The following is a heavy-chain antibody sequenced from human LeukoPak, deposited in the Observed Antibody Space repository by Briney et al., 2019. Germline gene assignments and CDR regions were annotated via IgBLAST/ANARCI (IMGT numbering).Heavy chain of an antibody. CDR3: ARGTGSGDYLIDY. CDR1: GLTFSSYS. CDR2: ITATSSDM. V-gene: IGHV3-48*01. Sequence: GGSLRLSCAASGLTFSSYSLHWVRQAPGKGLEWLSYITATSSDMYYVDSVRGRFTISRDNAENSVYLQMSSLRVEDTAVYYCARGTGSGDYLIDYWGQGTLVTVSS. D-gene: IGHD5-12*01. J-gene: IGHJ4*02.